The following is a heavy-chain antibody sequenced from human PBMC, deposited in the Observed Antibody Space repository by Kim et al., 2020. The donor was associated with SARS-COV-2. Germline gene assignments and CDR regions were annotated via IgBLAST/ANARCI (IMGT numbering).Heavy chain of an antibody. D-gene: IGHD3-22*01. V-gene: IGHV3-30*18. CDR1: GFTFSSYG. CDR2: ISYDGSNK. CDR3: AKDSTMIVVKGAFDI. J-gene: IGHJ3*02. Sequence: GGSLRLSCAASGFTFSSYGMHWVRQAPGKGLEWVAVISYDGSNKYYADSVKGRFTISRDNSKNTLYLQMNSLRAEDTAVYYCAKDSTMIVVKGAFDIWGQGTMVTVSS.